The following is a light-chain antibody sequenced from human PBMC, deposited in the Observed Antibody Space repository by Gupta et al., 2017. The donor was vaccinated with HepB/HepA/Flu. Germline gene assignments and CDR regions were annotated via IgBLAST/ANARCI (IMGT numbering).Light chain of an antibody. V-gene: IGKV3-11*01. CDR2: DAS. CDR3: QQRYAWPLT. CDR1: QRIGSY. Sequence: IVLTQSPATLSLSPGERATLSCRATQRIGSYLVWFQQKPGQVPRLLIYDASNRATGIPARFSGSGSGTDFTLTISSLEPEDFAVYYCQQRYAWPLTFGPGTKVDIK. J-gene: IGKJ3*01.